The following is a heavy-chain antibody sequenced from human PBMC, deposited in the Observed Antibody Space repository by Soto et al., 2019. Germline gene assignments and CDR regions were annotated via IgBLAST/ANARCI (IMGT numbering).Heavy chain of an antibody. Sequence: PSQTLSLTCAISGDSVSSNSAAWNWIRQSPSRGLEWLGRTYYRSRWYNDYAVSVKSRMTVNPDTSRNQYSLQLNSVTPEDTAVYYWARGGCGGAVANFDSWGQGTLVTVSS. D-gene: IGHD2-21*01. V-gene: IGHV6-1*01. J-gene: IGHJ4*02. CDR3: ARGGCGGAVANFDS. CDR2: TYYRSRWYN. CDR1: GDSVSSNSAA.